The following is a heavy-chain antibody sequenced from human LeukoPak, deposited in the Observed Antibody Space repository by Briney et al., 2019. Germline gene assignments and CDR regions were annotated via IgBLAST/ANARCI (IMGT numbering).Heavy chain of an antibody. J-gene: IGHJ5*02. Sequence: ASETLSLTCTVSGGSISSGSHYWSWIRQPAGKGLEWIGRIYTSGSTNCNPSLKSRVTISVDTSKNQFSLKLSSVTAADTAVYYCAREGAPRLPGFGRFDPWGQGTLVTVSS. CDR1: GGSISSGSHY. CDR3: AREGAPRLPGFGRFDP. D-gene: IGHD6-6*01. CDR2: IYTSGST. V-gene: IGHV4-61*02.